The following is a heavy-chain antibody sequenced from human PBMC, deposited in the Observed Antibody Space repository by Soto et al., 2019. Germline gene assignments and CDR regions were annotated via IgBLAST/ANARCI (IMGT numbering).Heavy chain of an antibody. V-gene: IGHV4-59*08. CDR2: IYYSGST. CDR1: GGSISSYY. Sequence: SETLSLTCTVSGGSISSYYWSWIRQPPGKGLEWIGYIYYSGSTNYNPSLKSRVTISVDTSKNQFSLKLSSVTAADTAVYYCARLPRGWYFDLWGRGTLVTVSS. J-gene: IGHJ2*01. CDR3: ARLPRGWYFDL.